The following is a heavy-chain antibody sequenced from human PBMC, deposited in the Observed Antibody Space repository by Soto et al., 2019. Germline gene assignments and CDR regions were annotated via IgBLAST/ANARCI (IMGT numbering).Heavy chain of an antibody. CDR2: ISGSGGIT. Sequence: PGGSLRLSCAASGFTLSRNAMSWVRQGPGKGLEWISSISGSGGITDFADSVKDRFTISRDNSKNTLYLLMNSLRAGDTAVYYCAKHRTPVAYSGFDYWGQGTLVTVS. D-gene: IGHD2-15*01. J-gene: IGHJ4*02. CDR3: AKHRTPVAYSGFDY. CDR1: GFTLSRNA. V-gene: IGHV3-23*01.